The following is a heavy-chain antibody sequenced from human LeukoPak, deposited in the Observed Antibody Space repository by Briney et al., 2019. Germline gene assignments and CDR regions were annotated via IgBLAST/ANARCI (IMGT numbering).Heavy chain of an antibody. D-gene: IGHD3-22*01. V-gene: IGHV3-74*01. J-gene: IGHJ3*01. CDR1: GFTFSSYW. Sequence: GGSLRLSCAASGFTFSSYWMHWVRQAPGKGLVWVSRINSDGSSTSYADSVKGRFTIARDNAKNTLYLQMNSLRAEDMVVYYYRRDQAYYYESSGYYPGNDAFEFWGQGKMVPGSS. CDR3: RRDQAYYYESSGYYPGNDAFEF. CDR2: INSDGSST.